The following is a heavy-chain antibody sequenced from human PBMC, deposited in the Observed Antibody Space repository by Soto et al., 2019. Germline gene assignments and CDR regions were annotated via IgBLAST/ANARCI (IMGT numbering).Heavy chain of an antibody. CDR1: GFPFSDYY. J-gene: IGHJ4*02. Sequence: QVQLVESGGALVKPGGSLRLSCEASGFPFSDYYMSWIRQAPGQGLQWLAYIDGSSDYLNYAEPVKGRFTISRDNAKNIVYLHMSGLRAEDTAVYYCARDLGSSSSNYFNFWGQGTLVTVSS. V-gene: IGHV3-11*06. CDR3: ARDLGSSSSNYFNF. CDR2: IDGSSDYL. D-gene: IGHD3-22*01.